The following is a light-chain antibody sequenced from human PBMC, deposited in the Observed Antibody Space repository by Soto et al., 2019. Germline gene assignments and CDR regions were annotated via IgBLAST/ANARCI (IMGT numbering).Light chain of an antibody. J-gene: IGKJ2*01. Sequence: ENVLTQSPGTLSLSPGERATLSCRASQSVSRNFLAWYQQKPGQAPRLLIYHASNRATGIPDRFSGSGSGTDFTLTISRVEPEDFAMYYCQQYASARRTFGQGTNLEIK. CDR1: QSVSRNF. CDR3: QQYASARRT. CDR2: HAS. V-gene: IGKV3-20*01.